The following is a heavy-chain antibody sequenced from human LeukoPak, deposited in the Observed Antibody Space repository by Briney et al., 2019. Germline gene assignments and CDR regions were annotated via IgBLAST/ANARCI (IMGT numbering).Heavy chain of an antibody. D-gene: IGHD3-22*01. CDR1: GFTFSSYS. CDR3: ARDPLGYDSSS. V-gene: IGHV3-33*08. Sequence: GGSLRLSCAASGFTFSSYSMDWVRQAPGKGLEWVAVIWYDGTKKYYADSVKGRFTISRDNSKNTLYLQMNSLRDEDTAVYYCARDPLGYDSSSWGQGTLVTVSS. CDR2: IWYDGTKK. J-gene: IGHJ5*02.